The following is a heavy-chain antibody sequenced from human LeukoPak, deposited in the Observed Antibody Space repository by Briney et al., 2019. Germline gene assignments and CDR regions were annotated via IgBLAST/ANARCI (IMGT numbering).Heavy chain of an antibody. Sequence: GGSLRLSCAASGFTFSSYSMNWVRQAPGKGLEWVSSISSSSSYIYYADSVKGRFTISRDNAKNSLYLQMNSLRAEDTAVYYCARGPMVPLYYYMDVWGKGTTVTVSS. CDR1: GFTFSSYS. CDR3: ARGPMVPLYYYMDV. D-gene: IGHD3-10*01. V-gene: IGHV3-21*01. J-gene: IGHJ6*03. CDR2: ISSSSSYI.